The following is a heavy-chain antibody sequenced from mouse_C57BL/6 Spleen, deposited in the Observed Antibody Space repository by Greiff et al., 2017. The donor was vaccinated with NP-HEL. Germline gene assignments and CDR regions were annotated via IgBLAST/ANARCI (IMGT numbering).Heavy chain of an antibody. CDR1: GYSITSGYY. Sequence: EVKLVESGPGLVKPSQSLSLTCSVTGYSITSGYYWNWIRQFPGNKLEWMGYISYDGSNNYNPSLKNRISITRDTSKNQFFLKLNSVTTEDTATYYCASDRNYFDYWGQGTTLTVSS. CDR2: ISYDGSN. J-gene: IGHJ2*01. V-gene: IGHV3-6*01. CDR3: ASDRNYFDY.